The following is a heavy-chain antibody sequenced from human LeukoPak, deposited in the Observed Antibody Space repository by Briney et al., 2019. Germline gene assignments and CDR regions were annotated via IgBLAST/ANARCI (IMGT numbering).Heavy chain of an antibody. CDR2: INHSGST. CDR1: GGSFSGYY. Sequence: SETLSLTCAVYGGSFSGYYWSWIRQPPGKGLEWIGEINHSGSTNYNPSLKSRVTISVDTSKNQFSLKLSSVTAADTAVYYCARGAETRPFDYWGQGTLVTVSS. J-gene: IGHJ4*02. CDR3: ARGAETRPFDY. V-gene: IGHV4-34*01. D-gene: IGHD6-6*01.